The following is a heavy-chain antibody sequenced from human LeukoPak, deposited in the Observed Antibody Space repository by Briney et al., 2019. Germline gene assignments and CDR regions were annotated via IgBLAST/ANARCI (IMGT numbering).Heavy chain of an antibody. D-gene: IGHD1-26*01. V-gene: IGHV5-51*01. Sequence: GASLQISCQGTGSTFTSYWIAWVRPLPGKGLEWMGIIHPGDSETVYSPSFQGQVTISADKSISTAYLQWSSLKTADTAMYYCANGGLEGAFDYWGQGTLVTVSS. CDR1: GSTFTSYW. CDR3: ANGGLEGAFDY. CDR2: IHPGDSET. J-gene: IGHJ4*02.